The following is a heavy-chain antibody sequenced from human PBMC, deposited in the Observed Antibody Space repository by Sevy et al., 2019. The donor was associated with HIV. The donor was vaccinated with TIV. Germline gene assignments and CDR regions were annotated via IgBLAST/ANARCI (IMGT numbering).Heavy chain of an antibody. Sequence: GGSLRLSCAASGLSFNTYVMSWVRQAPGKGLQWVSTISPNGGSTYYADSVKGRFTISRDNSRNTVLLQVNSLRAEDTAVYYCAKESLDGYYWGQGTLVTVSS. CDR1: GLSFNTYV. V-gene: IGHV3-23*01. D-gene: IGHD2-21*01. CDR3: AKESLDGYY. CDR2: ISPNGGST. J-gene: IGHJ4*02.